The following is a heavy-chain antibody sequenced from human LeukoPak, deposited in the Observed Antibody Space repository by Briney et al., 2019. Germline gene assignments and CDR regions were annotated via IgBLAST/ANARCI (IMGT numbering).Heavy chain of an antibody. CDR2: ISGSGGST. CDR3: AKVWGSGWDFFDY. D-gene: IGHD6-19*01. CDR1: GFTFSSYG. Sequence: GGSLRLSCAASGFTFSSYGMSWVRQAPGKGLEWVSAISGSGGSTYYADSVKGRFTISRDNSKNTLYLQMNSLRAEDTAVYYCAKVWGSGWDFFDYWGQGTLVTVSS. V-gene: IGHV3-23*01. J-gene: IGHJ4*02.